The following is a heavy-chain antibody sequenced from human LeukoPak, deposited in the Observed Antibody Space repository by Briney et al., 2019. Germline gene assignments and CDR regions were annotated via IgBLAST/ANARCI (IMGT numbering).Heavy chain of an antibody. CDR3: ATLIVVVITRDAFDI. J-gene: IGHJ3*02. Sequence: GGSLRLSCAASGFVLSTFDMNWVRQAPGKGLEWVSFISGSDSSIYYADSVKGRFTISRDNSKNTLYLQMNSLRAEDTAVYYCATLIVVVITRDAFDIWGQGTMVTVSS. CDR2: ISGSDSSI. D-gene: IGHD3-22*01. CDR1: GFVLSTFD. V-gene: IGHV3-48*01.